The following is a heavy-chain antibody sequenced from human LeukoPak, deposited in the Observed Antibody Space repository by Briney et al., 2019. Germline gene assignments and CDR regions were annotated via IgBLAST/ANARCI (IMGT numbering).Heavy chain of an antibody. D-gene: IGHD2-2*01. CDR1: GYTFTSYG. CDR2: ISADNGKT. J-gene: IGHJ4*02. CDR3: ARAMCSSTICHGRNDY. Sequence: GASVKVSCKASGYTFTSYGISWVRQAPGQGLEWMGWISADNGKTNYAQKLQGRVTMTTDTSTTTAYMELRSLRSDDTAVYYCARAMCSSTICHGRNDYWGQGTLATVSS. V-gene: IGHV1-18*04.